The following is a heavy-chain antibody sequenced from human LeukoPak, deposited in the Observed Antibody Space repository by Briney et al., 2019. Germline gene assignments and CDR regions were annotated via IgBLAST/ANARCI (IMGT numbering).Heavy chain of an antibody. CDR2: IYYSGST. V-gene: IGHV4-30-4*01. D-gene: IGHD5-18*01. CDR3: ARGGGYSYGTFDY. Sequence: PSQTLSLTCTVSGVSISSGDYYWSWMRQPPGKGLEWIGYIYYSGSTYYNPSLKSRVTISVDTSKNQFSLKLSSVTAADTAVYYCARGGGYSYGTFDYWGQGTLVTVSS. CDR1: GVSISSGDYY. J-gene: IGHJ4*02.